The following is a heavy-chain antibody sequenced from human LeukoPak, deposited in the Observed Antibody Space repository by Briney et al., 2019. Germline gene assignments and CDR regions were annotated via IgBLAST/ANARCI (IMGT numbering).Heavy chain of an antibody. Sequence: ASVKVSCKASGYTFTDYYIHWVRQAPGQGLEWMGWINPNSGGTNYAQKFQGRVTMTRDTSISTAYMELSRLRTDDTAVYYCARHPYDSSGYYNWLDPWGQGTLVTVSS. D-gene: IGHD3-22*01. CDR1: GYTFTDYY. J-gene: IGHJ5*02. CDR3: ARHPYDSSGYYNWLDP. CDR2: INPNSGGT. V-gene: IGHV1-2*02.